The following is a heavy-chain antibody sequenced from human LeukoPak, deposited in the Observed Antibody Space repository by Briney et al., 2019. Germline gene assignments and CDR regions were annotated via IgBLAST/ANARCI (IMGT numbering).Heavy chain of an antibody. V-gene: IGHV4-34*01. CDR1: GGSFSGYY. J-gene: IGHJ6*02. D-gene: IGHD2/OR15-2a*01. CDR3: ARRVFFPYGMDV. CDR2: INHSGST. Sequence: SETLSLACAVYGGSFSGYYWSWIRQPPGKGLEWIGEINHSGSTNYNPSLKSRVTISVDTSKNQFSLKLSSVTAADTAVYYCARRVFFPYGMDVWGQGTTVTVSS.